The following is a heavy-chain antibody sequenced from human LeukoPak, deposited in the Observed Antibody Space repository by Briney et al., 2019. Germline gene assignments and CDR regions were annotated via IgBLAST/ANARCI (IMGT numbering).Heavy chain of an antibody. CDR1: GGSISSSSYY. Sequence: PSETLSLTCTVSGGSISSSSYYWGWIRQPPGKGLEWIGSIYHSGSTYYNPSLKSRVTISVDTSKNQFSLKLSSVTAADTAVYYCARSNYDSSGYNFDYWGQGTLVTVSS. CDR2: IYHSGST. CDR3: ARSNYDSSGYNFDY. V-gene: IGHV4-39*07. J-gene: IGHJ4*02. D-gene: IGHD3-22*01.